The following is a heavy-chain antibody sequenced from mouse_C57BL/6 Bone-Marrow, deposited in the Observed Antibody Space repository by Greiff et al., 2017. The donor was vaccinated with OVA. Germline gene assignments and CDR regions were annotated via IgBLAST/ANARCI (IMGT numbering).Heavy chain of an antibody. J-gene: IGHJ4*01. V-gene: IGHV1-64*01. CDR3: ASDSYYRSKRGIYAMDY. D-gene: IGHD1-1*01. Sequence: QVQLQQPGAELVKPGASVKLSCKASGYTFTSYWMHWVKQRPGQGLEWIGMIHPNSGSTNYNEKFKSKATLTVDKSSSTAYMQLSSLTSEDSAFYYCASDSYYRSKRGIYAMDYWGQGTSVTVSS. CDR2: IHPNSGST. CDR1: GYTFTSYW.